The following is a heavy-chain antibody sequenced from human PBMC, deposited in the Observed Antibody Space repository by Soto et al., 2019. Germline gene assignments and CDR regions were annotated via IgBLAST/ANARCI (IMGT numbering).Heavy chain of an antibody. CDR2: IYPGDSDT. Sequence: GESLKISCKGSGYTFTNYWIGWVRQMPGKGLEWMGLIYPGDSDTTYSPSFQGQVTISVDKSISTAYLQWSSLKASDTAMYYCARPGFCSRTACSDFYYWGQGTQVTVSS. CDR3: ARPGFCSRTACSDFYY. D-gene: IGHD2-2*01. CDR1: GYTFTNYW. J-gene: IGHJ4*02. V-gene: IGHV5-51*01.